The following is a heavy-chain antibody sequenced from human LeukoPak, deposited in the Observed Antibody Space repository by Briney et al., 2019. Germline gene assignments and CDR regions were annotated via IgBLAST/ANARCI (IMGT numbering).Heavy chain of an antibody. CDR3: AKRGKDSPGYYNYFDS. CDR1: GFTFSTYG. Sequence: GESLRLSCATSGFTFSTYGMHWVRQAPGKGLEWVAFIGYDGSEIHYADSVKGRFTISRDNSKNTVHLQMGSLRGEDTAVYYCAKRGKDSPGYYNYFDSWGQGTLVTVSS. CDR2: IGYDGSEI. D-gene: IGHD3-22*01. V-gene: IGHV3-30*02. J-gene: IGHJ4*02.